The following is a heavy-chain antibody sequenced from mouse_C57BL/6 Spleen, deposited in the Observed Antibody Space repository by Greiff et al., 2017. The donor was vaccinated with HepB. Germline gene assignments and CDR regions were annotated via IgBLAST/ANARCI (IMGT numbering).Heavy chain of an antibody. Sequence: VKLVESGPELVKPGASVKLSCKASGYTFTSYDINWVKQRPGQGLEWIGWIYPRDGSTKYNEKFKGKATLTVDTSSSTAYMELHSLTSEDSAVYFCARRGNWDYFDYWGQGTTLTVSS. CDR1: GYTFTSYD. J-gene: IGHJ2*01. V-gene: IGHV1-85*01. D-gene: IGHD4-1*01. CDR2: IYPRDGST. CDR3: ARRGNWDYFDY.